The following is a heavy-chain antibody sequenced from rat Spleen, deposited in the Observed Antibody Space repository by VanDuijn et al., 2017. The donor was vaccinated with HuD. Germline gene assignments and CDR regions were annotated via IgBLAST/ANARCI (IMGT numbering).Heavy chain of an antibody. J-gene: IGHJ4*01. D-gene: IGHD1-5*01. CDR1: GFAFSDFF. CDR3: ATYNKYSNYYVMDA. Sequence: EVRLVESDGGLVQPGGSLKLSCAASGFAFSDFFMAWVRQAPAKGLEWVATISSDGSTTYYRDSVKGRFTISRDNAKRTLFLQMDSLRSEDTATYYCATYNKYSNYYVMDAWGQGASVTVSS. CDR2: ISSDGSTT. V-gene: IGHV5-29*01.